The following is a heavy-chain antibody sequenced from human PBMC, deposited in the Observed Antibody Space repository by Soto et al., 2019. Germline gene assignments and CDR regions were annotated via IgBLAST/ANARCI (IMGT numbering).Heavy chain of an antibody. D-gene: IGHD6-13*01. Sequence: QVQLVQSGAEVKRPGASVKLSCKASGYTFTNYGLTWVRQAPGQGLEWMGWVSGYDGNANYAHKFQGRVTMTTDTSTSTAYMELRSQRSDDTAVYYCARDAYSSSWYPYWGQGTLVTVSS. CDR1: GYTFTNYG. CDR3: ARDAYSSSWYPY. J-gene: IGHJ4*02. V-gene: IGHV1-18*01. CDR2: VSGYDGNA.